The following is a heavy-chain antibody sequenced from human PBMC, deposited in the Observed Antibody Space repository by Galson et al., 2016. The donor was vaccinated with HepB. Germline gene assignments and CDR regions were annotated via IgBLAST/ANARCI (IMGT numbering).Heavy chain of an antibody. Sequence: SVKVSCKASGGTFSTYAPTWVRQAPGQGLEWMGGIIPIFRTTNYAQKFQDRVTIIVDESTNTAYMELSSLKSEDTAVYYCAKVNTAYALGGAFDVWGPGTMLTVSS. CDR1: GGTFSTYA. J-gene: IGHJ3*01. CDR2: IIPIFRTT. D-gene: IGHD1-26*01. CDR3: AKVNTAYALGGAFDV. V-gene: IGHV1-69*13.